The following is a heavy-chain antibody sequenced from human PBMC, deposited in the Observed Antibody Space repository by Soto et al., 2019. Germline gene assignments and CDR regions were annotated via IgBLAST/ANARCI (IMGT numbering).Heavy chain of an antibody. J-gene: IGHJ6*02. CDR1: GYTFTGYY. V-gene: IGHV1-2*02. CDR2: INPNSGGT. Sequence: GASVKVSCKASGYTFTGYYMHWVRQAPGQGLEWMGWINPNSGGTNYAQKFQGRVTMTRDTSISTAYMELSRLRSDDTAVYYCARVSVEMATIFESYYYYGMDVWGQGTTVTVSS. D-gene: IGHD5-12*01. CDR3: ARVSVEMATIFESYYYYGMDV.